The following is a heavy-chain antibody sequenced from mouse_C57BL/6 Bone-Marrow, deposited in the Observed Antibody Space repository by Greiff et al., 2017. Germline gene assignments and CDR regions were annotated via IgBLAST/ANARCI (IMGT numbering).Heavy chain of an antibody. CDR1: GYTFTNYW. Sequence: VQLQQSGAELVRPGTSVKMSCKASGYTFTNYWIGWAKQRPGHGLEWIGDIYPGGGYTNYNETFKGKATLTAAKSSSTAYMQFSSLTSEDSAIYYCARRGLGLYYFDYWGQGTTLTVSS. CDR2: IYPGGGYT. V-gene: IGHV1-63*01. CDR3: ARRGLGLYYFDY. D-gene: IGHD4-1*01. J-gene: IGHJ2*01.